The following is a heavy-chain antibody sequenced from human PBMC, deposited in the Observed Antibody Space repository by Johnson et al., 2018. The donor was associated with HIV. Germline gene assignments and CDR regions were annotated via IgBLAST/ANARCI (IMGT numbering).Heavy chain of an antibody. V-gene: IGHV3-23*03. D-gene: IGHD3-10*01. J-gene: IGHJ3*02. CDR3: ARLFYYEAFDI. Sequence: VQLVESGGGLVQPGGSLILSCAASGFTFSSYAMSWVRQAPGKGLEWVSVIYSGRSTYYADSVQGRFTISRDNSKNTLFLQMNSLRAEDTAVYYCARLFYYEAFDIWGQGTMVTVSS. CDR1: GFTFSSYA. CDR2: IYSGRST.